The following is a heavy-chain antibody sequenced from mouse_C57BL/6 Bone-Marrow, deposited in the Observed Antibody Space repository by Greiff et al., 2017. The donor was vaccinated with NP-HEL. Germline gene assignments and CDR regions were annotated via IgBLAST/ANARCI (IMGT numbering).Heavy chain of an antibody. D-gene: IGHD1-1*01. CDR1: GFNIKDYY. J-gene: IGHJ4*01. CDR2: IDPEDGDT. CDR3: TIYDGSRGDAMDY. V-gene: IGHV14-1*01. Sequence: EVQLQQSGAELVRPGASVKLSCTASGFNIKDYYMHWVKQRPEQGLEWIGRIDPEDGDTEYAPKFQGKATMTADTSSNTAYLQLSSLTSEDTAVYYCTIYDGSRGDAMDYWGQGTSVTVSS.